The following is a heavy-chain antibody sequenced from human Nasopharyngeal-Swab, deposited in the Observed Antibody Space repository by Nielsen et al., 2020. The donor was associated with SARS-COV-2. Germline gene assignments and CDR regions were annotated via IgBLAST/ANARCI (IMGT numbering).Heavy chain of an antibody. V-gene: IGHV4-34*01. D-gene: IGHD6-13*01. Sequence: WIRQPPGKGLEWIGEINHSGSTNYNPSLKSRVTISVDTSKNQFSLKLSSVTAADTAVYYCARSIAAAGTSSGYYGMDVWGQGTTVTVPS. J-gene: IGHJ6*02. CDR3: ARSIAAAGTSSGYYGMDV. CDR2: INHSGST.